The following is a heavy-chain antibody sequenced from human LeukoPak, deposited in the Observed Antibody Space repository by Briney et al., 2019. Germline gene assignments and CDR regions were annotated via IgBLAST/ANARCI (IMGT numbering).Heavy chain of an antibody. CDR3: AAWGVDYGGNFDYSDY. V-gene: IGHV4-4*02. J-gene: IGHJ4*02. Sequence: PSETLSLTCTLSRGSIMTTHWWSWVRQPPGRGLEWIGEIYHTGTTNYSPSLKSRLTISVDQSRNQFSLRLSSVTAADTATYYCAAWGVDYGGNFDYSDYWGQGTLVTVSS. D-gene: IGHD4-23*01. CDR1: RGSIMTTHW. CDR2: IYHTGTT.